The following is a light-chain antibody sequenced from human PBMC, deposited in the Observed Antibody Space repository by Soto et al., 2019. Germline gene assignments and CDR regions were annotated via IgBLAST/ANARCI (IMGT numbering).Light chain of an antibody. CDR2: GVS. V-gene: IGKV3-20*01. J-gene: IGKJ1*01. Sequence: IVLTQSPGTLSLSPGERATLSCRASQSVSSSYLAWYQQKPGQAPRLLIYGVSSRATGIPDRLSGSGSGTDFTLTIGRLEPEDFAVYYCQQYGSSPWTFGQGTKVDIK. CDR3: QQYGSSPWT. CDR1: QSVSSSY.